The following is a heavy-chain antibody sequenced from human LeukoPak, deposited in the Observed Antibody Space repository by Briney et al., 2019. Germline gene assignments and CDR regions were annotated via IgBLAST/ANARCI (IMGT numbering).Heavy chain of an antibody. CDR3: ARLSGYSYGGGY. CDR2: INSDGSCT. CDR1: GFTFSSYW. Sequence: GGSLRLSCAASGFTFSSYWMHWVRQAPGKGLVWVSRINSDGSCTSYADSVKGRFTISRDNAKNTLYLQMNSLRAEDTAVYYCARLSGYSYGGGYWGQGTLVTVSS. D-gene: IGHD5-18*01. J-gene: IGHJ4*02. V-gene: IGHV3-74*01.